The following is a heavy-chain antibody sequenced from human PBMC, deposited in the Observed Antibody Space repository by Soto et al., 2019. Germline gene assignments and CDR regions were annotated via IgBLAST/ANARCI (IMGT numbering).Heavy chain of an antibody. CDR2: ISGSGGST. Sequence: GGSLRLSCAASGFSFSNYAMSWVRQGPGAGLEWVSGISGSGGSTYYADSVKGRFTISRDNSKNTLYLQMNSLRAEDTALYYCAKTLPMYYYYYYMDVWGKGTTVTVSS. J-gene: IGHJ6*03. CDR1: GFSFSNYA. CDR3: AKTLPMYYYYYYMDV. V-gene: IGHV3-23*01.